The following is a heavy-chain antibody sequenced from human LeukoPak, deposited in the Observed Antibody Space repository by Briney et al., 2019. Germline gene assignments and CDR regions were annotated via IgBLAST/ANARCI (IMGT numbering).Heavy chain of an antibody. Sequence: GGSLRLSCAASGFTFSSYGMHWVRKAPGKGLEWVAVIWYDGSNKYYADSVKGRFTISRDNSENTLYLQMNSLRAEDTAVYYCARGPSSADYWGQGTLVTVSS. CDR2: IWYDGSNK. V-gene: IGHV3-33*01. CDR1: GFTFSSYG. J-gene: IGHJ4*02. CDR3: ARGPSSADY. D-gene: IGHD3-22*01.